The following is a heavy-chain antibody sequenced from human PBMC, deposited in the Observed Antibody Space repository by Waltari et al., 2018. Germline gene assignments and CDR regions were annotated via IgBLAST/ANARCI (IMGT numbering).Heavy chain of an antibody. CDR1: GFPLSDYG. D-gene: IGHD6-13*01. J-gene: IGHJ4*02. CDR2: MSYDGSNK. CDR3: ARGFSSWGTFEY. V-gene: IGHV3-30*04. Sequence: QVHLAASGGGVVQPGRSLSLACPASGFPLSDYGMHWVRQAPGKGLEWVAAMSYDGSNKHYVDSVKGRFTLSRDDSKNTLYLQMNSLTTEDTAVYYCARGFSSWGTFEYWGQGTLVTVSS.